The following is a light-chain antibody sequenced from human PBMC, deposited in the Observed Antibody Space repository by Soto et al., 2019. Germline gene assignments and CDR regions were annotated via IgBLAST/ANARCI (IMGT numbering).Light chain of an antibody. Sequence: IQMTKSPSSLSASVGDRVTVTCRASQSINIYLNWYQQKPGKAPTLLIYGASSLQSGVPSRFSGGGSRTDFNLTISSLQPEDFATYYCQQSYRSPYTFGQGTKLEIK. J-gene: IGKJ2*01. CDR1: QSINIY. CDR3: QQSYRSPYT. CDR2: GAS. V-gene: IGKV1-39*01.